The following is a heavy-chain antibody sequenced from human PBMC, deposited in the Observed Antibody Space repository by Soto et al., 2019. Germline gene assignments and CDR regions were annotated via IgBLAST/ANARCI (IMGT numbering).Heavy chain of an antibody. CDR3: VRVMDYYDSQSPFDY. V-gene: IGHV3-48*01. J-gene: IGHJ4*02. CDR1: GFSFSSYS. Sequence: GGSLRLSCAASGFSFSSYSMNWVRQAPGKGLEWVSYISSGSYTMIYADSVKGRFTISRDNAKNSLYLQMNSLRAEDTAVYYCVRVMDYYDSQSPFDYWGQGTLVTVSS. CDR2: ISSGSYTM. D-gene: IGHD3-22*01.